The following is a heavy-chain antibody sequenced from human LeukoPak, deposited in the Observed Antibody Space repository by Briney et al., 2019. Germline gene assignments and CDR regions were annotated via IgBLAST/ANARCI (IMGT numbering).Heavy chain of an antibody. D-gene: IGHD6-13*01. V-gene: IGHV4-59*01. CDR3: ARIRGGPIAATGTGTYNWFDP. J-gene: IGHJ5*02. CDR2: IYYSGST. CDR1: GGSISSYY. Sequence: SETLSLTCTVSGGSISSYYWSWIRQPPGKGLEWIGYIYYSGSTNYNPSLKSRVTISVDTSKNQFSLKLSSVTAADTAVYYCARIRGGPIAATGTGTYNWFDPWGQGTLVTVSS.